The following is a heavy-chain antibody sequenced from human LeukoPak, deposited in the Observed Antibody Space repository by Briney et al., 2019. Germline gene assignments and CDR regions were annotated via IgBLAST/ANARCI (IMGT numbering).Heavy chain of an antibody. Sequence: PGGSLRLSCAASGFTFSSYSMNWVRQAPGKGLEWVSSISSSSSYIYYADSVKGRFTISRDNAKNSLYLQMNSLRAEDTAMYYCTRVRDGYNQRYFDYWGQGTLVTVYS. CDR3: TRVRDGYNQRYFDY. D-gene: IGHD5-24*01. CDR1: GFTFSSYS. V-gene: IGHV3-21*04. CDR2: ISSSSSYI. J-gene: IGHJ4*02.